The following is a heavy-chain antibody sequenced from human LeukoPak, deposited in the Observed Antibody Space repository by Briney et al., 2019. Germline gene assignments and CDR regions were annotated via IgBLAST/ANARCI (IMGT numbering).Heavy chain of an antibody. J-gene: IGHJ5*02. CDR2: INAGNGNT. D-gene: IGHD3-10*01. V-gene: IGHV1-3*01. CDR3: AREGHASGNYFNGWFDP. Sequence: ASVKVSCKASGYICTNYAIHWVRQAPGQRLEWMGWINAGNGNTKYSQKFQGRVSISRDTSANTVYMELSSLRSEDTAVYYCAREGHASGNYFNGWFDPWGQGTLVTVSS. CDR1: GYICTNYA.